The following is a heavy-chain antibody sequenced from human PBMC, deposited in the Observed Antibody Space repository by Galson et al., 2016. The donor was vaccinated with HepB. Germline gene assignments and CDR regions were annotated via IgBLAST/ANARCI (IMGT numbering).Heavy chain of an antibody. CDR2: ISGSAGST. D-gene: IGHD4-23*01. Sequence: SLRPSCAASGFTFSTYAMSWVRQAPGKGLEWVSVISGSAGSTYYADFVQGRFTISRDNSKNMLYMQVNSRRAEDTAVYYCAKGGLRWYHNFNCWGQGTLVTVSS. V-gene: IGHV3-23*01. CDR3: AKGGLRWYHNFNC. CDR1: GFTFSTYA. J-gene: IGHJ4*02.